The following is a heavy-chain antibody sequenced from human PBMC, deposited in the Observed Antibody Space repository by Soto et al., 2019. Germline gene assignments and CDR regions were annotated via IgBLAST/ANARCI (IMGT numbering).Heavy chain of an antibody. CDR2: ISNDDSNE. D-gene: IGHD1-26*01. V-gene: IGHV3-30-3*01. CDR3: ARDPRWRELLLEY. Sequence: QVQLVESGGGVVQPGRSLRLSCAASGFTFSNYAMHWVRQAPGKGLEWVSFISNDDSNEYAGSVKGRFTISRDNSKNPLYLQMTNLRPEDTAVYYCARDPRWRELLLEYWGQGTLVTVSS. J-gene: IGHJ4*02. CDR1: GFTFSNYA.